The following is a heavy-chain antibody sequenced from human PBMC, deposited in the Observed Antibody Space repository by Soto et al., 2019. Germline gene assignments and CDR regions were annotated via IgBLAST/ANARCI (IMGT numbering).Heavy chain of an antibody. J-gene: IGHJ6*03. CDR1: GYTFTSYD. Sequence: QVQLVQSGAEVKKPGASVKVSCQASGYTFTSYDVNWVRQATGQGLEWMGWMNPNSGNTVYAQKFQCRVTMTRNTSIRTAYMELSSLRSDDTAVYYCARGLRFITARPNYSYYHLDVWGIGTTVTVSS. CDR2: MNPNSGNT. D-gene: IGHD6-6*01. V-gene: IGHV1-8*01. CDR3: ARGLRFITARPNYSYYHLDV.